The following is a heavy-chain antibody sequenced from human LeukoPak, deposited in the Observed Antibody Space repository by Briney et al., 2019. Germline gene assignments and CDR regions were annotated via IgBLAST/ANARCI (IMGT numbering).Heavy chain of an antibody. J-gene: IGHJ5*02. CDR1: GGSFSGYY. CDR3: ARRVAVGNYFDP. CDR2: INHSGST. D-gene: IGHD4-11*01. Sequence: SETLSLTCAVYGGSFSGYYWSWIRQPPGKGLEWIGEINHSGSTNYNPSLKSRVTISLNTSKNQFSLRLRSVTAADTAVYYCARRVAVGNYFDPWGQGTLVTVSS. V-gene: IGHV4-34*01.